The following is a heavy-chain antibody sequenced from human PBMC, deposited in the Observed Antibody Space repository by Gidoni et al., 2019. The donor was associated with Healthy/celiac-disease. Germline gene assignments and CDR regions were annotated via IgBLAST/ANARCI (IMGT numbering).Heavy chain of an antibody. CDR2: IIPIVGTA. CDR1: GGTFRSSA. D-gene: IGHD6-19*01. CDR3: AREIIPSYSSGWYYYYGMDV. Sequence: QVQLVQAGAEVKKPGSSVKVSCKAPGGTFRSSAISWARQAPGQGLGWMGGIIPIVGTANYAQKFQGRVTITADESTSTAYMELSSLRSEDTAGYDCAREIIPSYSSGWYYYYGMDVWGQGTTVTVSS. J-gene: IGHJ6*02. V-gene: IGHV1-69*01.